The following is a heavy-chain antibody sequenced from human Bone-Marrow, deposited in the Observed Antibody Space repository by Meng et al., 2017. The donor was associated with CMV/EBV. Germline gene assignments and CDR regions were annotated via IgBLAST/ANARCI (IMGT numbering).Heavy chain of an antibody. CDR1: GFTFSRYA. CDR2: LNGGNAEV. J-gene: IGHJ4*02. Sequence: GESLKIPCDVSGFTFSRYAMTWVRQTPGKGLEWVSTLNGGNAEVNYADSVKGRFTISRDSSKNTLYLQMHSLRADDSAVYYCAKDSTGGYPHFFEIWGQGALVTVSS. CDR3: AKDSTGGYPHFFEI. D-gene: IGHD2-8*02. V-gene: IGHV3-23*01.